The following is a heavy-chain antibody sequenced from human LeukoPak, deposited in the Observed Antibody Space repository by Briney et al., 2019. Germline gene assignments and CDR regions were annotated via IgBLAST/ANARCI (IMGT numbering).Heavy chain of an antibody. CDR1: GSTFKDYA. Sequence: PGGSLRLSCAASGSTFKDYARSGFRQPPGKGLEWSSVFNWNGGSTGYADSVKGRFTISRDNAKNSLYLQVNSLRAEDTALYHCARGGPYYYGSGNPNWFDPWGQGTLVTVSS. D-gene: IGHD3-10*01. CDR3: ARGGPYYYGSGNPNWFDP. CDR2: FNWNGGST. J-gene: IGHJ5*02. V-gene: IGHV3-20*01.